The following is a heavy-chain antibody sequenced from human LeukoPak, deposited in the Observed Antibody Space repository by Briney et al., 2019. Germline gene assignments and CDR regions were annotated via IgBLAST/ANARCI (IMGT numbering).Heavy chain of an antibody. J-gene: IGHJ5*02. Sequence: SETLSLTCTVSGGSISSYYWSWIRQPPGKGLEWIGYIYYSGSTNYNPSLKSRVTISVDTSKNQFSLKLSSVTAADTAVYYCARGGSGWYASYNWFDPWGQGTLVTVSS. CDR2: IYYSGST. V-gene: IGHV4-59*12. D-gene: IGHD6-19*01. CDR1: GGSISSYY. CDR3: ARGGSGWYASYNWFDP.